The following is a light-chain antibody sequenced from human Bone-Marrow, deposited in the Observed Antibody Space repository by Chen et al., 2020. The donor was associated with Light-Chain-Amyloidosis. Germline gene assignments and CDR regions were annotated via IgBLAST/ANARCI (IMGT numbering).Light chain of an antibody. J-gene: IGLJ1*01. CDR3: SSFTSSSSYV. Sequence: QSALTQPASVSGSPGQSITISCTGTSGDVGTYNYVSWYQQHPGKAPKVMIYAVSNRPSGGSNRLSGPKSGNKASLTISGLQAEDEADYYCSSFTSSSSYVFGPGTKVTVL. CDR2: AVS. V-gene: IGLV2-14*01. CDR1: SGDVGTYNY.